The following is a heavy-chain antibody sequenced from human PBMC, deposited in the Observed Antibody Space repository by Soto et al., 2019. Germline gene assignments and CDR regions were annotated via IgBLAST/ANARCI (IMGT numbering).Heavy chain of an antibody. CDR2: FYWDDDK. CDR1: GFSLSSNGVG. J-gene: IGHJ6*02. D-gene: IGHD2-2*03. V-gene: IGHV2-5*02. CDR3: AMDATVQNYYYGTEV. Sequence: QITLKESGPTVVKPTQTLTLTCAISGFSLSSNGVGVGWIRQTPGKALEWLAVFYWDDDKRYRPSLRSRLTITRGTPNNQVVLEMTNMDPVDTGTYYCAMDATVQNYYYGTEVWGQGTTVTVSS.